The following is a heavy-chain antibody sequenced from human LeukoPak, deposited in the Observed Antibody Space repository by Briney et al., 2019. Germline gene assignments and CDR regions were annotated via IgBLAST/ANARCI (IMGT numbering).Heavy chain of an antibody. D-gene: IGHD6-13*01. V-gene: IGHV3-23*01. Sequence: PGGSLRLSCAASGFTFSSYAMSWVRQAPGKGLEWVSAISPSGGSTYYADSVKGRFTISRDNSKNTLYLQLNSLRAEDTAIYYCAKDRRAVGSENWGQGTLVTVSS. CDR1: GFTFSSYA. CDR3: AKDRRAVGSEN. CDR2: ISPSGGST. J-gene: IGHJ4*02.